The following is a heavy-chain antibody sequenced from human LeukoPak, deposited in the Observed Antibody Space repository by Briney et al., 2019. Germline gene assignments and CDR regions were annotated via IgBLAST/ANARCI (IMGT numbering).Heavy chain of an antibody. CDR2: ISSSGSTI. V-gene: IGHV3-48*04. Sequence: GGSLRLSCTSSGFSFTLNSMTWVRQAPGKGLEWVSYISSSGSTIYYADSVKGRFTISRDNAKNSLYLQMNSLRAEDTAVYYCARDCDSSGYYYVADYWGQGTLVTVSS. CDR1: GFSFTLNS. D-gene: IGHD3-22*01. J-gene: IGHJ4*02. CDR3: ARDCDSSGYYYVADY.